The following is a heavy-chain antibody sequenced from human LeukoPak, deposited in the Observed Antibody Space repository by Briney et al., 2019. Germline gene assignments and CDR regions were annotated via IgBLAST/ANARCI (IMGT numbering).Heavy chain of an antibody. CDR2: ISGSGGST. CDR3: AKCVHNYYYYMDV. J-gene: IGHJ6*03. V-gene: IGHV3-23*01. Sequence: PGGSLRLSCAASGFTFSSYAMSWVRQAPGKGLEWVSAISGSGGSTYYADSVKGRFTISRDNSKNTLYLQMNSLRAEDTAVYYCAKCVHNYYYYMDVWGIVTKVTVSS. CDR1: GFTFSSYA.